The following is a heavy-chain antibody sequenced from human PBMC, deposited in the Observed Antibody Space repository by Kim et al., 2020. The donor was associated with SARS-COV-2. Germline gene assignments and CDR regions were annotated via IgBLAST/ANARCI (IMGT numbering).Heavy chain of an antibody. CDR1: GGSFSGYY. CDR2: INHSGST. D-gene: IGHD6-19*01. CDR3: ASSEFSLAVAGTAGFDY. Sequence: SETLSLTCAVYGGSFSGYYWSWIRQPPGKGLEWIGEINHSGSTNYNPSLKSRVTISVDTSKNQFSLKLSSVTAADTAVYYCASSEFSLAVAGTAGFDYWGQGTLVTVSS. V-gene: IGHV4-34*01. J-gene: IGHJ4*02.